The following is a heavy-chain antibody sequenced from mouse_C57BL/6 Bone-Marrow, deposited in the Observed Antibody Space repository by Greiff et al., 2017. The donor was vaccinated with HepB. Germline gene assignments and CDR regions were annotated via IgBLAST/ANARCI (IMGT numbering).Heavy chain of an antibody. V-gene: IGHV6-3*01. Sequence: EVKFEESGGGLVQPGGSMKLSCVASGFTFSNYWMNWVRQSPEKGLEWVAQIRLKSDNYATHYAESVKGRFTISRDDSKSSVYLQMNNLRAEDTGIYYCTGDGPWFAYWGQGTLVTVSA. J-gene: IGHJ3*01. CDR1: GFTFSNYW. CDR2: IRLKSDNYAT. CDR3: TGDGPWFAY. D-gene: IGHD2-3*01.